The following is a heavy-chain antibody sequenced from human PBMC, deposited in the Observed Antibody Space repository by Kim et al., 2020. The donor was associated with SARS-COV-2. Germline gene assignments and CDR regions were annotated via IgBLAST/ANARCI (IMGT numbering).Heavy chain of an antibody. CDR3: AKDITIAVAAAPYYFDY. J-gene: IGHJ4*02. D-gene: IGHD6-19*01. CDR1: GFTFSSYA. Sequence: GGSRRLSCAASGFTFSSYAMSWVRQAPGKGLEWVSAISGSGGNTYYADSVKGRFTISRDNSKNTLYLQMNSLRAEDTAVYYCAKDITIAVAAAPYYFDYWGQGTLVTVSS. V-gene: IGHV3-23*01. CDR2: ISGSGGNT.